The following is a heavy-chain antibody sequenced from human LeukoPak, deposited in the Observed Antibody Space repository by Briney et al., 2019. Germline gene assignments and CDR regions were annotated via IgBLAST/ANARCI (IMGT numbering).Heavy chain of an antibody. CDR2: IIPIFGTA. J-gene: IGHJ3*02. CDR1: GGTFSSYA. Sequence: GASVKVSCKASGGTFSSYAISWVRQAPGQGLEWMGGIIPIFGTANYAQKFQGRVTITADESTSTAYMELSSLRSEDTAVYYCATYCSGGSCYLQAAFDIWGQGTMVTVSS. CDR3: ATYCSGGSCYLQAAFDI. D-gene: IGHD2-15*01. V-gene: IGHV1-69*13.